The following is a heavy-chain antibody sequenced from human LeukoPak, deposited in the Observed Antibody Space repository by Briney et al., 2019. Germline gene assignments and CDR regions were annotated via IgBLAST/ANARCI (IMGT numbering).Heavy chain of an antibody. CDR1: GFTFTNAW. V-gene: IGHV3-15*01. D-gene: IGHD4-17*01. CDR2: IKSKTDGGTR. J-gene: IGHJ3*02. CDR3: NTDVSFSYGAESAFDI. Sequence: PGGSLRLSCAASGFTFTNAWMSWVRQAPGRGLEWVGRIKSKTDGGTRDYAAPVKGRFTISRDDSKNTVYLQVNSLKTEDSAVYYCNTDVSFSYGAESAFDIWGQGTMVTVSS.